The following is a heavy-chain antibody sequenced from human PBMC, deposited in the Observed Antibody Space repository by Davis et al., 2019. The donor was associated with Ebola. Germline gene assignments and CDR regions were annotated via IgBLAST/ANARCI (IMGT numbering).Heavy chain of an antibody. J-gene: IGHJ4*02. CDR1: GFTFNTHV. CDR3: AKPPWDSVGFYFDY. V-gene: IGHV3-30*18. Sequence: GESLKISCAASGFTFNTHVMHWVRQTPGKGLEWVAVISSNTGNTDYADSVKGRFTISRDNSKNMLYMQMNSLRPEDTGIYYCAKPPWDSVGFYFDYWGLGTQVTVSS. D-gene: IGHD1-26*01. CDR2: ISSNTGNT.